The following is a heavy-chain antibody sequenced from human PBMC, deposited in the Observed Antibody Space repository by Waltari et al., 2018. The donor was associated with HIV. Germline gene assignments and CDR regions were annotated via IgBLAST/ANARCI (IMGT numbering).Heavy chain of an antibody. CDR2: ISGSGRST. J-gene: IGHJ4*02. Sequence: EVQLLESGGGLVQPGGSLRLSCAASGFTFSSYAMSWVRQAPGKGLEWVSDISGSGRSTYYADSVKGRLTISMDNSKNTVYLQMNILRAEDTALYYCAKDFGGDCYMDWGQGTLVTVSS. D-gene: IGHD2-21*02. CDR1: GFTFSSYA. V-gene: IGHV3-23*01. CDR3: AKDFGGDCYMD.